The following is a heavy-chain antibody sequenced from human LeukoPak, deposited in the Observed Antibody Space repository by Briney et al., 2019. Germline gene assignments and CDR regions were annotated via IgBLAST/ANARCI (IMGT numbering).Heavy chain of an antibody. CDR3: ARVGYYYDSSGYYYAFDI. D-gene: IGHD3-22*01. CDR1: GLTVSCNY. V-gene: IGHV3-53*01. J-gene: IGHJ3*02. CDR2: IFSGGST. Sequence: GGSLSLSCAASGLTVSCNYMSWVPQAPGQGLEWVSIIFSGGSTYYADSVKGRFTITRDNSKNTLYLQMNSLRAEDTAVYYCARVGYYYDSSGYYYAFDIWGQGTMVTVSS.